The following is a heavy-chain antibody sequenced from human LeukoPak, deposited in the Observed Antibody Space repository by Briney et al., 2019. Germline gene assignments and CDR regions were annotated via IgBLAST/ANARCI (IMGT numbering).Heavy chain of an antibody. CDR1: GYTFTSYY. J-gene: IGHJ4*02. Sequence: ASVKVSCKASGYTFTSYYMHWVRQAPGQGLEWMGIINPSGGSTSYAQKFQGRVTMTRDMSTSTVYMELSSLRSEDTAVYYCARGAAYDTAMDPFDYWGQGTLVTVSS. CDR3: ARGAAYDTAMDPFDY. CDR2: INPSGGST. V-gene: IGHV1-46*01. D-gene: IGHD5-18*01.